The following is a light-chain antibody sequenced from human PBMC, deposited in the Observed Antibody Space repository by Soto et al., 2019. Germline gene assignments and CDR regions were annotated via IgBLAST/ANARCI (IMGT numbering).Light chain of an antibody. Sequence: QSVLTQPPSVSGAPGQRVTISCTGSSSNIGAGYDVHWYQQLPGTAPKLLIFTNNNRPSGLPDRFSGSKSGTSASLAITGLQAEDEADYYCQSYDTSLSGSHVVFGGGTKGTVL. J-gene: IGLJ2*01. CDR2: TNN. V-gene: IGLV1-40*01. CDR3: QSYDTSLSGSHVV. CDR1: SSNIGAGYD.